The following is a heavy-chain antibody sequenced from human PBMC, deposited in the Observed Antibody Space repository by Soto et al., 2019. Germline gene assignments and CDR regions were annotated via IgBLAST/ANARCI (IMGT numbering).Heavy chain of an antibody. D-gene: IGHD3-16*01. Sequence: ASVKVSCKASGYTVTGYDIHCVRQATGQGLEWMGWINTYNGNTNYAQNLQGRVTLTTDTSTSTAYMELRSLRSNDTAIYYCAMVDVYVTPSPQDVWGQGTTVTVSS. V-gene: IGHV1-18*01. CDR1: GYTVTGYD. J-gene: IGHJ6*02. CDR3: AMVDVYVTPSPQDV. CDR2: INTYNGNT.